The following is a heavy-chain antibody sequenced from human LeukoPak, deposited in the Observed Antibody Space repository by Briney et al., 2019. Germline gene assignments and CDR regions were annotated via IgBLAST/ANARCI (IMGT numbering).Heavy chain of an antibody. V-gene: IGHV3-33*01. CDR3: ARDLKGYHFDY. D-gene: IGHD2-2*01. CDR2: IWYDGSNK. CDR1: GISFRNYA. J-gene: IGHJ4*02. Sequence: GGSLRLSCAASGISFRNYAMSWVRQAPGKGLEWVAVIWYDGSNKYYADSVKGRFTISRDNSKNTLYLQMNSLRAEDTAVYYCARDLKGYHFDYWGQGTLVTVSS.